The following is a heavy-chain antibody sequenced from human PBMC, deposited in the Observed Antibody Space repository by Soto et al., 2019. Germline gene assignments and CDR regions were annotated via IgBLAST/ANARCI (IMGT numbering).Heavy chain of an antibody. J-gene: IGHJ6*03. CDR3: ARDDSKSGYDGYYYYMDV. D-gene: IGHD5-12*01. CDR2: IKQDGSEK. Sequence: GGSLRLSCAASGFTFSSYWMSWVRQAPGKGLEWVANIKQDGSEKYYVDSVKGRFTISRDNAKNSLYLQMNSLRAEDTAVYYCARDDSKSGYDGYYYYMDVWGKGTTVTVSS. V-gene: IGHV3-7*01. CDR1: GFTFSSYW.